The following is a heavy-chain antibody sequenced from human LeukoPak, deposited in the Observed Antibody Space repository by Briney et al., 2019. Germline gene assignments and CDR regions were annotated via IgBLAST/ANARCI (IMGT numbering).Heavy chain of an antibody. V-gene: IGHV4-59*01. CDR1: GGSISSYY. CDR2: IYYSGST. Sequence: SETLSLTCTVSGGSISSYYWSWIRQPPGKGLEWIGYIYYSGSTNYNPSLKSRVTISVDTSKNQFSLKLSSVTAADTAVYYCAKDGYYDILTGYYKGFAFDIWGQGTMVTVSS. CDR3: AKDGYYDILTGYYKGFAFDI. J-gene: IGHJ3*02. D-gene: IGHD3-9*01.